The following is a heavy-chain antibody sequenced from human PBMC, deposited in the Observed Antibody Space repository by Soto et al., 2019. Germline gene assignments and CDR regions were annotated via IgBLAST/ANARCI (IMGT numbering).Heavy chain of an antibody. CDR1: GGSVNIATYY. V-gene: IGHV4-61*01. J-gene: IGHJ4*02. CDR3: TRGGDAYKNGH. Sequence: TSETLSLTCTVPGGSVNIATYYWSWIRQPPGKGLEWIGFIHYSGSTNYNPSLKSRVTMSVDTSKNQFSLKLTSVNAADTAVYNCTRGGDAYKNGHWGQGTLVTVSS. CDR2: IHYSGST. D-gene: IGHD2-21*01.